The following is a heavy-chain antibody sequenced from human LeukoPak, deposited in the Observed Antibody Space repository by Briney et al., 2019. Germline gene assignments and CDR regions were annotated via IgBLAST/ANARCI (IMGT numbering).Heavy chain of an antibody. CDR3: ARDDAGDGYNRLFDY. V-gene: IGHV4-4*07. Sequence: PSETLSLTCTVSGGSIRDYYWSWLRQPAGKGLEWIGRMSTSGSTFYNPSLKSRVTMSVDTSKKQFSLRLNSVTAADTAVYYCARDDAGDGYNRLFDYWGQGTLVTVSS. CDR2: MSTSGST. CDR1: GGSIRDYY. J-gene: IGHJ4*02. D-gene: IGHD5-24*01.